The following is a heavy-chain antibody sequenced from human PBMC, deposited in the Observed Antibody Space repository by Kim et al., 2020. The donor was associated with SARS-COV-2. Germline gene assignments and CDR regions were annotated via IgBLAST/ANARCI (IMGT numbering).Heavy chain of an antibody. J-gene: IGHJ4*02. V-gene: IGHV3-33*05. CDR1: GFTFSSYG. CDR2: ISYDGSNK. Sequence: GGSLRLSCAASGFTFSSYGMHWVRQAPGKGLEWVAVISYDGSNKYYADSVKGRFTISRDNSKNTLYLQMNSLRAEDTAVYYCARDSLLTGPTYYFDYWGQGTLVTVSS. D-gene: IGHD3-9*01. CDR3: ARDSLLTGPTYYFDY.